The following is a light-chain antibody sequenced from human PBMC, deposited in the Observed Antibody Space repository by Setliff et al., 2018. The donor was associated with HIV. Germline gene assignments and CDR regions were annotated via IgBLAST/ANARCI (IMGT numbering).Light chain of an antibody. V-gene: IGLV2-11*01. CDR2: DVS. CDR1: SSDVGGYNY. CDR3: SSYTSRNTYV. Sequence: SVLTRPRSVSGSPGQSVAMSCTGTSSDVGGYNYVSWYEQHPGKAPKLMIYDVSKRPSGVSNRFSGSKSGNTASLTISGLQAEDEADYYCSSYTSRNTYVFGTGTKGTVL. J-gene: IGLJ1*01.